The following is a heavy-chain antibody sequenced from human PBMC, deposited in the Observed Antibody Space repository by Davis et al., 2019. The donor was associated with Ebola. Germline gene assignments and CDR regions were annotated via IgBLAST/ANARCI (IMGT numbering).Heavy chain of an antibody. CDR1: GYTFTNYG. Sequence: AASVKVSCKASGYTFTNYGITWVRQAPGQGLEWMGRIIPILGIANYAQKFQGRVTITADKSTSTAYMEVGSLRSDDTAVYYCARAQFPTTSDHWGQGTLVTVSS. V-gene: IGHV1-69*04. J-gene: IGHJ4*02. CDR3: ARAQFPTTSDH. CDR2: IIPILGIA. D-gene: IGHD1-1*01.